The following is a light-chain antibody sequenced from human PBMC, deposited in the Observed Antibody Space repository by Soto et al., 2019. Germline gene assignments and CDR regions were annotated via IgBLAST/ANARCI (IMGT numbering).Light chain of an antibody. J-gene: IGLJ2*01. V-gene: IGLV2-14*01. CDR2: EAA. CDR3: TSHTSASTLV. CDR1: SDDIGANNY. Sequence: QSVLTQPASVSGSPGQSITISCTGTSDDIGANNYVSWYQHHPGKAPKILIYEAANRPSGISHRFSGSKSGNTASLTISGLQAEDEADYFCTSHTSASTLVFGGGTKLTVL.